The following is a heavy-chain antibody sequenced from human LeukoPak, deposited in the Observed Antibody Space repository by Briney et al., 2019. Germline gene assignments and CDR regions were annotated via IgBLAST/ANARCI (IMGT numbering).Heavy chain of an antibody. Sequence: QPGGSLRLSCAASGFTFSTYWMHWVRQVPGKGLVWVSRIKSDGSSIMYADSVRGRFTISRDNAMNTLYLQMNSLRAEDTAVYYCARDLDYGGRSKFDLWGQGTLVTVSS. J-gene: IGHJ5*02. CDR1: GFTFSTYW. CDR2: IKSDGSSI. D-gene: IGHD2-15*01. CDR3: ARDLDYGGRSKFDL. V-gene: IGHV3-74*03.